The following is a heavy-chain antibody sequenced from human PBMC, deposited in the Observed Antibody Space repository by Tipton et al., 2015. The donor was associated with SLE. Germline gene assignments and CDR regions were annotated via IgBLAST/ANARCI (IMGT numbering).Heavy chain of an antibody. V-gene: IGHV4-59*11. D-gene: IGHD5-24*01. Sequence: LSLTCTVSGGSISDHYWIWIRQPPGKGLEWIGYIYFSGRTNYNPSVRSRVTMSVDTSKNQFSLKLTSVTAADTALYYCARDSDGRRAFDLWGQGKLVTVSS. CDR3: ARDSDGRRAFDL. CDR2: IYFSGRT. CDR1: GGSISDHY. J-gene: IGHJ3*01.